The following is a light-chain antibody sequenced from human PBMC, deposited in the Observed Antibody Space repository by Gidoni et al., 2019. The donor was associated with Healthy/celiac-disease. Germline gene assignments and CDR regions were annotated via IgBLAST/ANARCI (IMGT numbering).Light chain of an antibody. J-gene: IGKJ1*01. CDR3: QQYNSYSCT. CDR1: QSISSW. CDR2: KAS. Sequence: DIQMTQSPSTLSASVGDRVTIPCRASQSISSWLDWYQQKPVKAPKLLIYKASSLESGVPSRLSSSGSGTEFTLTISSLQPDDFATYYCQQYNSYSCTFGQGTKVEIK. V-gene: IGKV1-5*03.